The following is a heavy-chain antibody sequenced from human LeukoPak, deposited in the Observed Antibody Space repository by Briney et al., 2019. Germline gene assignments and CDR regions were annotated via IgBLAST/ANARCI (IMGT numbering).Heavy chain of an antibody. V-gene: IGHV3-30*18. CDR2: MSYVGSKK. CDR3: AKDGPSRQPVVPAAVDY. Sequence: GRSLRVSCAASGFTFSNYAMQWVRQAPGKGLEWVAIMSYVGSKKYYADSVKGRFIISRDNSKNTLYLQMNSMRAEDKAVYYCAKDGPSRQPVVPAAVDYWGQGTLVTVSS. D-gene: IGHD2-2*01. J-gene: IGHJ4*02. CDR1: GFTFSNYA.